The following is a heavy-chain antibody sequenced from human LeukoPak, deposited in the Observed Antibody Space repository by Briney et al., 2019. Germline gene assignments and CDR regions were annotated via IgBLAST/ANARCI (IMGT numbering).Heavy chain of an antibody. D-gene: IGHD3-16*01. CDR3: ASWGAGGNS. CDR1: GFTLSTYW. Sequence: PGGSLRLSCEASGFTLSTYWMNWVRQVPGKGLEWVANINPEGSAKRYVDSVKGRFTIARDNADNSLSLQMNSLRAEDTAVYYCASWGAGGNSWGQGTLVTVSS. CDR2: INPEGSAK. J-gene: IGHJ4*02. V-gene: IGHV3-7*01.